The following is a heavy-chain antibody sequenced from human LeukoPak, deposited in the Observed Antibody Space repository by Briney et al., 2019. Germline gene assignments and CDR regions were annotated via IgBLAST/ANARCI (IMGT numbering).Heavy chain of an antibody. CDR2: ITSTSSYM. D-gene: IGHD3-10*01. CDR1: GFTFSTYN. CDR3: ARDGSGRVPEMSAPDY. J-gene: IGHJ4*02. V-gene: IGHV3-21*01. Sequence: PGGSLRLSCAASGFTFSTYNMNWVRQAPGKGLEWVSSITSTSSYMYYADSVKGRFTISRDNAQNSLYLQMNSLRAEDTAVYYCARDGSGRVPEMSAPDYWGQGTLVTVSS.